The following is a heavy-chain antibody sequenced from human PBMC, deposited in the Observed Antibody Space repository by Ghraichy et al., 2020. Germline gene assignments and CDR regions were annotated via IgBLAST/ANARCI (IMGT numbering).Heavy chain of an antibody. CDR2: INHSGST. V-gene: IGHV4-34*01. CDR3: ARERGLWFGHNNYYYGMDV. J-gene: IGHJ6*02. D-gene: IGHD3-10*01. CDR1: GGSFSGYY. Sequence: SQTLSLTCAVYGGSFSGYYWSWIRQPPGKGLEWIGEINHSGSTNYNPSLKSRVTISVDTSKNQFSLKLSSVTAADTAVYYCARERGLWFGHNNYYYGMDVWGQGTTVTVSS.